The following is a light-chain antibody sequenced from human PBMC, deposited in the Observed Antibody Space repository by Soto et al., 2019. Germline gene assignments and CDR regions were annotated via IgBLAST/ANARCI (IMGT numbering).Light chain of an antibody. CDR3: QSYDGSLSGYV. V-gene: IGLV2-8*01. CDR2: EVS. Sequence: QSVLTQPPSASGSPGQSVTISCTGTSSDVGGYNYVSWYQQHPGKAPKLMIYEVSKRPSGVPDRFSGSKSGNTASLTVPGLQAEDEADYYCQSYDGSLSGYVFGTGTKVTVL. J-gene: IGLJ1*01. CDR1: SSDVGGYNY.